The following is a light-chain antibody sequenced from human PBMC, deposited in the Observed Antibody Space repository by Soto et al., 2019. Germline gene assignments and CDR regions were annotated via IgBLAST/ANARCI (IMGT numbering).Light chain of an antibody. CDR3: QVWDSSSWV. J-gene: IGLJ3*02. Sequence: SYELTQPPSMSVAPGKTARITCGENNIGSKSVHWYQQKPGQAPVLVIYYDSDRPSGIPERFSGSNSGNTATLTISRVEAGDEADYYCQVWDSSSWVFGGGTKLTVL. CDR1: NIGSKS. V-gene: IGLV3-21*04. CDR2: YDS.